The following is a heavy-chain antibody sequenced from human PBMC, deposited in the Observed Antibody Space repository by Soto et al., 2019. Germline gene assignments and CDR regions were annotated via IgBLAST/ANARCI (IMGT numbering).Heavy chain of an antibody. CDR1: GFTVSSNY. V-gene: IGHV3-53*02. CDR2: IYSGGST. CDR3: AREIAAAGYYYYGMDV. D-gene: IGHD6-13*01. J-gene: IGHJ6*02. Sequence: EVQLVETGGGLIQPGGSLRLSCAASGFTVSSNYMSWVRQAPGKGLEWASVIYSGGSTYYADSVKGRFTISRDNSKNTLYLQMNSLRAEDTAVYYCAREIAAAGYYYYGMDVWGQGTTVTVSS.